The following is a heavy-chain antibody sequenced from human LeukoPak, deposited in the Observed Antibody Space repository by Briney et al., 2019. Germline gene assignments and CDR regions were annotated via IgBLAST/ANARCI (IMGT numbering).Heavy chain of an antibody. Sequence: PGGSLRLSCAASGFTSSSYYMSGVRQAPGQGLEWLGFIRNKTIGGSTELTTSMRGRFTISRDDSKSITYLQMKSLKTEDTAVYSCSRDRPPGWNYGYQGGVDYGGQGTLVTVSS. J-gene: IGHJ4*02. CDR2: IRNKTIGGST. CDR3: SRDRPPGWNYGYQGGVDY. V-gene: IGHV3-22*01. D-gene: IGHD3-10*01. CDR1: GFTSSSYY.